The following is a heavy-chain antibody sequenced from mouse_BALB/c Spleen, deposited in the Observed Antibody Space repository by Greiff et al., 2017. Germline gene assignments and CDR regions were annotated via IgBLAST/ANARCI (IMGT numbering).Heavy chain of an antibody. CDR2: ISYSGST. V-gene: IGHV3-2*02. CDR3: ARSDYGYPYAMDY. CDR1: GYSITSDYA. Sequence: VQLKESGPGLVKPSQSLSLTCTVTGYSITSDYAWNWIRQFPGNKLEWMGYISYSGSTSYNPSLKSRISITRDTSKNQFFLQLNSVTTEDTATYYCARSDYGYPYAMDYWGQGTSVTVSS. D-gene: IGHD2-2*01. J-gene: IGHJ4*01.